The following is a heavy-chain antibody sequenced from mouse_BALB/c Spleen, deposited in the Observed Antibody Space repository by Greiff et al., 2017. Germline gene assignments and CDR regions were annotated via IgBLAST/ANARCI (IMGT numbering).Heavy chain of an antibody. CDR2: ISYSGST. CDR1: GYSITSDYA. J-gene: IGHJ4*01. Sequence: EVQRVESGPGLVKPSQSLSLTCTVTGYSITSDYAWNWIRQFPGNKLEWMGYISYSGSTSYNPSLKSRISITRDTSKNQFFLQLNSVTTEDTATYYCARHGYYAMDYWGQGTSVTVSS. CDR3: ARHGYYAMDY. V-gene: IGHV3-2*02.